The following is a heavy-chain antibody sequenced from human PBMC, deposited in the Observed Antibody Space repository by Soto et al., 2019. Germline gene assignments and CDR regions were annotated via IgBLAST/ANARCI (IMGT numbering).Heavy chain of an antibody. D-gene: IGHD3-3*01. Sequence: ASVKVSCKASGYTFTSYGISWVRQAPGQGLEWMGWFSAYNGNTNYAQKLQGRVTMTTDTSTSTAYMELRSLRSDDTAVYCCARDSSITIFGVVEDYFDYWGQGTLLTVSS. V-gene: IGHV1-18*01. CDR1: GYTFTSYG. J-gene: IGHJ4*02. CDR2: FSAYNGNT. CDR3: ARDSSITIFGVVEDYFDY.